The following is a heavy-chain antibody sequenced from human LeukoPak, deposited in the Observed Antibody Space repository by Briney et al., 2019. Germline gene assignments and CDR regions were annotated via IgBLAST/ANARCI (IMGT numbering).Heavy chain of an antibody. CDR1: GFTFSNYY. Sequence: GGSLRLSCAASGFTFSNYYMSWIRQTPGKGLEWVSYISSSGSAMFYADSVKGRFTISRDNAKNSLYLQMNSLRAEDTAVYYCARVVYCSGGSCHIFAFDIWGQGTMVTVSS. CDR3: ARVVYCSGGSCHIFAFDI. J-gene: IGHJ3*02. CDR2: ISSSGSAM. D-gene: IGHD2-15*01. V-gene: IGHV3-11*01.